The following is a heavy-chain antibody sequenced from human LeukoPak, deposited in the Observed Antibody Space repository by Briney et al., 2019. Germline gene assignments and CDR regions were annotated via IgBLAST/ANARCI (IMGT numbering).Heavy chain of an antibody. J-gene: IGHJ5*02. V-gene: IGHV1-8*01. CDR2: MNRNSGNT. CDR1: GYTFTSYD. CDR3: ARTSSGWYGGSFDP. Sequence: ASVKVSCKASGYTFTSYDINWVRQATGQGLEWMGWMNRNSGNTGYAQKFQGRVTMTRNTSISTAYMELSSLSSEDTAVYYCARTSSGWYGGSFDPWGQGTLVTVSS. D-gene: IGHD6-19*01.